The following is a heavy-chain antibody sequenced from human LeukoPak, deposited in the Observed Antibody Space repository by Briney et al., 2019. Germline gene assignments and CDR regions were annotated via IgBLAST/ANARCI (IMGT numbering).Heavy chain of an antibody. J-gene: IGHJ4*02. V-gene: IGHV4-34*01. CDR3: ARRGSGWYFDY. CDR2: INHSGST. D-gene: IGHD6-19*01. CDR1: GGSFSRYY. Sequence: SETLSLTCAVNGGSFSRYYWSWIRQPPGKGLEWIGEINHSGSTNYNPSLKSGVTISVDKSKNQFSLKLNSVTAADTAVYYCARRGSGWYFDYWGQGTLVTVSS.